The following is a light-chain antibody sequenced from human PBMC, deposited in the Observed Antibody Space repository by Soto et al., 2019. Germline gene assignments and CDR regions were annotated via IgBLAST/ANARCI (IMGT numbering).Light chain of an antibody. CDR3: MQALQAPLT. CDR2: LGS. V-gene: IGKV2-28*01. Sequence: DVVVTQSPLSLPVTPGEPASISCRSSQSLLHSNGYNYLDWYLQKPGQSPQLFIYLGSNRASGVPDRFSGSGSGTDFTLKISRVEAEDVGLYYCMQALQAPLTFGQGTKVEI. J-gene: IGKJ1*01. CDR1: QSLLHSNGYNY.